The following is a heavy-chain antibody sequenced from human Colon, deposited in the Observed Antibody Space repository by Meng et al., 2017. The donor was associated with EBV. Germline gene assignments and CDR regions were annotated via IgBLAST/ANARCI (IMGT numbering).Heavy chain of an antibody. CDR3: ARGKQDAWELLAY. J-gene: IGHJ4*02. CDR2: IDDSGSP. CDR1: GVSISSNFR. Sequence: QGQLQASGHGLVNAAGTMSLTFVVSGVSISSNFRWTWVRQHPGKGLEWIGDIDDSGSPNYNPSLNSRISISLDKSKNHFSLKVNSVTAADTAVYYCARGKQDAWELLAYWGQGALVTVSS. V-gene: IGHV4-4*02. D-gene: IGHD1-26*01.